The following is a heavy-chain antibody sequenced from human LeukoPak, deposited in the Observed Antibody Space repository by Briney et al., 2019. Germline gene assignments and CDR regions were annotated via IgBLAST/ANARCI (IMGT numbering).Heavy chain of an antibody. CDR2: ISSSSYI. Sequence: PGGSLRLSCAASGFTFSSYSMNWVRQAPGNGLEWVSSISSSSYIYEADSVKGRFTISRDNAKNSLYLQMNSLRAEDTAVYYCARGRAWGDYYDSSGYRHFDYWGPGTLVTVSS. J-gene: IGHJ4*02. D-gene: IGHD3-22*01. CDR3: ARGRAWGDYYDSSGYRHFDY. V-gene: IGHV3-21*01. CDR1: GFTFSSYS.